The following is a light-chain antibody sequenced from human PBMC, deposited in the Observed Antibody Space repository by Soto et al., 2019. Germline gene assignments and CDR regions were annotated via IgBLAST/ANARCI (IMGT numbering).Light chain of an antibody. J-gene: IGKJ2*01. CDR2: AAS. CDR3: QQANSFPYT. V-gene: IGKV1-12*01. Sequence: DIQMTQSPSSVSASVGDRVTITCRASQGSSSWLAWYQQKPGKAPKLLIFAASNLHSGVPSRFSGSGSGTDFTLTISSLQPEDVATYYCQQANSFPYTFGQGTKLEIK. CDR1: QGSSSW.